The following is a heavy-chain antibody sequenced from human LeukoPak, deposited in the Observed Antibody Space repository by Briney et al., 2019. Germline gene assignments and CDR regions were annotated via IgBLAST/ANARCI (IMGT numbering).Heavy chain of an antibody. J-gene: IGHJ6*03. CDR3: ARVSSVWIKDYYYYMDV. CDR1: GGSISSYY. CDR2: IYYSGST. D-gene: IGHD5-12*01. Sequence: SETLSLTCTVSGGSISSYYWSWIRQPPGKGLEWIGYIYYSGSTNYNPSLKSRVTISVDTSKNQFSLKLSSVTAADTAVYYCARVSSVWIKDYYYYMDVWGKGTTVTVSS. V-gene: IGHV4-59*12.